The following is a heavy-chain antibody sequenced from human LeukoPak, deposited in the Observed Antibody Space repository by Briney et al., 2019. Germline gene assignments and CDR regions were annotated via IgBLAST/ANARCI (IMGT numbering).Heavy chain of an antibody. CDR2: ISGSGGST. CDR3: ARGRAYYFDY. J-gene: IGHJ4*02. CDR1: GFTFSSYS. Sequence: GGPLRLSCAASGFTFSSYSMNWVRQAPGKGLEWVSAISGSGGSTYYADSVKGRFTISRDNSKNTLYLQMNSLRAEDTAVYYCARGRAYYFDYWGQGTLVTVSS. V-gene: IGHV3-23*01.